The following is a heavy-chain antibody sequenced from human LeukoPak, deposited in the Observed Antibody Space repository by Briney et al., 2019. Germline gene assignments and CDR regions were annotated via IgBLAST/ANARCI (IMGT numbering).Heavy chain of an antibody. CDR1: GYTFTRYD. D-gene: IGHD3-9*01. Sequence: GASVKVSCKASGYTFTRYDVNWVGQATGQGREWMGWMIANSVTTGSAQKFPGRVSMPTNTSISTAYMERSSLRSEETAVYYCARGRRLTGDYDFEYCGPGALVTVSS. CDR2: MIANSVTT. CDR3: ARGRRLTGDYDFEY. V-gene: IGHV1-8*01. J-gene: IGHJ4*02.